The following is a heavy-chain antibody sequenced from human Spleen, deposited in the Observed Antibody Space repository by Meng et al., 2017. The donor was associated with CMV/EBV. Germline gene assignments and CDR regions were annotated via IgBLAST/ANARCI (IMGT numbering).Heavy chain of an antibody. CDR2: IYPGDSDT. CDR1: GYRCNGYW. V-gene: IGHV5-51*01. Sequence: KDCGYRCNGYWVGWVRQMPGKGLEWFGIIYPGDSDTRYSPSFQGQVTISADKSISTVYLQWSSLKASDTAMYYCARYGSSCCWFDPWGQGTLVTVSS. D-gene: IGHD6-13*01. J-gene: IGHJ5*02. CDR3: ARYGSSCCWFDP.